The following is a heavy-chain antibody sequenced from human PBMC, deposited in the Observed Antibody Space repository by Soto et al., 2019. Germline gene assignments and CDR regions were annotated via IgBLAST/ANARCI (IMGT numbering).Heavy chain of an antibody. D-gene: IGHD3-10*01. CDR1: GGSISSGGYY. CDR3: ARSSITMVRGAVYYFDY. CDR2: IYYSGST. J-gene: IGHJ4*02. Sequence: PSETLSLTCTVSGGSISSGGYYWSWIRQNPGKGLEWIGYIYYSGSTYYNPPLKSRVTISVDTSKNQFSLKLSSVTAADTAVYYCARSSITMVRGAVYYFDYWGQGTLVTVSS. V-gene: IGHV4-31*03.